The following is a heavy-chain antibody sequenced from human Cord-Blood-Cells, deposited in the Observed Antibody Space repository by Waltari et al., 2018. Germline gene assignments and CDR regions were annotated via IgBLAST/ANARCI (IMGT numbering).Heavy chain of an antibody. CDR1: GYTFTSYD. Sequence: QVQLVQSGAEVKKPGASVKVSCKASGYTFTSYDINWVRQATGQGLEWMGWRKPNRSNTGSAQKFQGRVNMTRNTSISTAYMELSSLRSEDTAVYYCARGVFTVGHGLDFDYWGQGTLVTVSS. D-gene: IGHD3-16*01. V-gene: IGHV1-8*01. CDR2: RKPNRSNT. CDR3: ARGVFTVGHGLDFDY. J-gene: IGHJ4*02.